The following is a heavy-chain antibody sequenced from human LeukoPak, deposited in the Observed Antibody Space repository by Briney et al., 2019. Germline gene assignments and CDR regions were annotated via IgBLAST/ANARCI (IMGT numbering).Heavy chain of an antibody. D-gene: IGHD2-15*01. Sequence: GGSLRLSCAASGFSVSTNYVSWVRQAPGKGLEWVSLIYSGGSTLYADSVKGRFTISRDSSKNTVYLQMNSLRAEDTAVYYCAKVASVSGAFDIWGQGTMVTVSS. J-gene: IGHJ3*02. CDR3: AKVASVSGAFDI. V-gene: IGHV3-66*01. CDR1: GFSVSTNY. CDR2: IYSGGST.